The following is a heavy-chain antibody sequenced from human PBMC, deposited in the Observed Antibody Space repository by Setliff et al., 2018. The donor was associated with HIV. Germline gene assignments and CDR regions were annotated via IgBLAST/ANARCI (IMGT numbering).Heavy chain of an antibody. V-gene: IGHV1-18*01. Sequence: GASVKVSCKASGYTFTSYGVSWVRQAPGQGLEWMGWIGAHNGNTIYAQKFQDRVTMTTDTSTNTAYMDLRSLRSDDTAVYYCASPGSLYFDYWGQGTLVTVSS. CDR1: GYTFTSYG. J-gene: IGHJ4*02. CDR3: ASPGSLYFDY. CDR2: IGAHNGNT.